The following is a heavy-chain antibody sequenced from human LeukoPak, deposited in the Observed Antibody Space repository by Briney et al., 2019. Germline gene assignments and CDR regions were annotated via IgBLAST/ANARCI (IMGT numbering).Heavy chain of an antibody. CDR2: ISGSGGST. J-gene: IGHJ3*02. V-gene: IGHV3-23*01. CDR1: GFADTSTV. Sequence: GGSLRHSRGASGFADTSTVMSWVRQAPGKGLEWVSAISGSGGSTYYADSVKGRFTISRDNSKNTLFLQMSRLRAEDTALYYCASTKFPSGANMVLVMWGRGTLVTVSA. CDR3: ASTKFPSGANMVLVM. D-gene: IGHD3-10*01.